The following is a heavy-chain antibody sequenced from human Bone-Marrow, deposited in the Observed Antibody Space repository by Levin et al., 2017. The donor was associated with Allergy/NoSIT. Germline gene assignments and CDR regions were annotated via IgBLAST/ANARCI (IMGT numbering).Heavy chain of an antibody. CDR2: IYYNGST. V-gene: IGHV4-39*07. J-gene: IGHJ6*03. CDR1: GGSISSNNYY. CDR3: AREYYLDV. Sequence: SETLSLTCTVSGGSISSNNYYWGWIRQPPGKGLEWIGSIYYNGSTYYNPSLKSRVTTLVDTPKNQFSLKLNSVTAADTAVYYCAREYYLDVWGKGTTVTVSS.